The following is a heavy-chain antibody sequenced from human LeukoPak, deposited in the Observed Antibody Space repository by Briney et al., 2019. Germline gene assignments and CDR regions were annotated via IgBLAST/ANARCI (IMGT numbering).Heavy chain of an antibody. CDR2: ISGSGSTT. D-gene: IGHD6-19*01. V-gene: IGHV3-23*01. CDR3: AKGTSTYSSGSFDY. Sequence: GGSLRLSCSASGFTFSTYGMSWVRQAPGKGLEWVISISGSGSTTFYADSVKGRFTISRDNSKNMLYLQMTSLRAEDTAVYYCAKGTSTYSSGSFDYWGRGTLVTVSS. CDR1: GFTFSTYG. J-gene: IGHJ4*02.